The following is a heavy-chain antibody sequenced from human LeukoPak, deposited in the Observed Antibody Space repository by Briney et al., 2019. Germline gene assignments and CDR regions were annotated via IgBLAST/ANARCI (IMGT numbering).Heavy chain of an antibody. CDR2: IYYSGST. Sequence: SETLSLTCTVSGGSISSHYWSWIRQPPGKGLEWIGYIYYSGSTNYNPSLKSRATISVDTSKNQFSLKPSSVTAADTAVYYCARFRPYYYGSVEAAIDYWGQGTLVTVSS. CDR3: ARFRPYYYGSVEAAIDY. V-gene: IGHV4-59*11. D-gene: IGHD3-10*01. J-gene: IGHJ4*02. CDR1: GGSISSHY.